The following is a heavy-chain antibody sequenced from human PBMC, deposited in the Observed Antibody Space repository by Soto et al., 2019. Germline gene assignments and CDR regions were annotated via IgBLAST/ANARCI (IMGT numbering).Heavy chain of an antibody. D-gene: IGHD2-15*01. Sequence: SQTNPLRYTVSGGYISSGGYCWSCIRKHPGKGLEWIGYIYYSGSTYYNPSLKSRVTISVDTSKNQFSLKLSSVTAADTAVYYCARSDPLRGWWPYYFDYWGQGTLVTVSS. V-gene: IGHV4-31*03. CDR1: GGYISSGGYC. CDR3: ARSDPLRGWWPYYFDY. J-gene: IGHJ4*02. CDR2: IYYSGST.